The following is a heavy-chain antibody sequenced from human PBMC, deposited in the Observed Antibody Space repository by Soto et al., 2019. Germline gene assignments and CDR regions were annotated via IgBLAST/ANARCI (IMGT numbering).Heavy chain of an antibody. CDR3: ARVPDR. CDR2: IYYSGSA. V-gene: IGHV4-39*07. J-gene: IGHJ5*02. Sequence: PSETLSLTCTVSGGSISSSDYYWGWIRQPPGKGLEWIGNIYYSGSASYNPSLKSRVTISVDRSKNQFSLKLSSVTAADTAVYYCARVPDRWGQGTLVTVSS. CDR1: GGSISSSDYY. D-gene: IGHD2-2*01.